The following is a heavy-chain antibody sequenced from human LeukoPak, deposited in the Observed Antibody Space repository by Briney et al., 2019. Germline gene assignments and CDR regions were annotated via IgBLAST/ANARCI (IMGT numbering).Heavy chain of an antibody. J-gene: IGHJ3*02. CDR1: GGSFSGYY. CDR2: INHSGST. Sequence: SETLSLTCAVYGGSFSGYYWSWIRQPPGKGLEWIGEINHSGSTNYNPSLKSRVTISVDTSKNQFSLKLTSVTAADTAVYYCARIPRWSKPKNDAFDIWGQGTMVIVSS. V-gene: IGHV4-34*01. D-gene: IGHD2-15*01. CDR3: ARIPRWSKPKNDAFDI.